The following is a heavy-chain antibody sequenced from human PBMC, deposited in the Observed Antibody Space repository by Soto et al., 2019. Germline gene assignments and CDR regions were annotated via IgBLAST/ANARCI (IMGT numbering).Heavy chain of an antibody. D-gene: IGHD3-10*01. CDR3: ARSITVVRGKPRREHLIDY. CDR2: IYYSGST. V-gene: IGHV4-59*01. Sequence: QVQLQESGPRLVKPSETLSLTCSVSGGSISSYYWTWIRQPPGKGLERIGHIYYSGSTNDNPSLKSRVTLSVDTSKNLFSVKLSSVAAADTAVYYCARSITVVRGKPRREHLIDYWGQGTLVTVSS. J-gene: IGHJ4*02. CDR1: GGSISSYY.